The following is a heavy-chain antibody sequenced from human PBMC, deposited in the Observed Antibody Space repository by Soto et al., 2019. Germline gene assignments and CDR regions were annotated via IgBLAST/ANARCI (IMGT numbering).Heavy chain of an antibody. V-gene: IGHV1-46*01. J-gene: IGHJ6*02. CDR1: GYTFTSYY. D-gene: IGHD1-20*01. CDR3: ARERMRSNWNLGYYYYGMDV. CDR2: INPSGGST. Sequence: ASVKVSCKASGYTFTSYYMHWVRQAPGQGLEWMGIINPSGGSTSYAQKFQGRVTMTRDTSTSTVYMELSSLRSEDTAVYYCARERMRSNWNLGYYYYGMDVWGQGTTVTVSS.